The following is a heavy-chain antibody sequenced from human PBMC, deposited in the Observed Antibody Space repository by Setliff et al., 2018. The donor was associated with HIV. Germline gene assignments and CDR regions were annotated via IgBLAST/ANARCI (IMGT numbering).Heavy chain of an antibody. CDR3: VKDRGRQLWPNAFDI. J-gene: IGHJ3*02. D-gene: IGHD5-18*01. Sequence: PGGSLRLSCEISGFTFSNYGMHWVRQAPGKGLEWVAFIRYDGSNKFYADSVKGRFTISRDNSKITLYLQMNSLSADDTAVYYCVKDRGRQLWPNAFDIWGQGTMVTVSS. CDR1: GFTFSNYG. CDR2: IRYDGSNK. V-gene: IGHV3-30*02.